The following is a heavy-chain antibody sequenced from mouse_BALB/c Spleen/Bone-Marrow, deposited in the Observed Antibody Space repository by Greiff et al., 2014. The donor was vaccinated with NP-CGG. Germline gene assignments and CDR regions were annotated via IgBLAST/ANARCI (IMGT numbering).Heavy chain of an antibody. Sequence: EVQVVESGGGLVKPGGSLKLSCAASGFTFSSYAMSWVRQTPEKRLEWVATISSGGSYTYYPDSVKGRFTISRDNAKNTLYLQMSSLRSEDTAMYYCARHGGKGYAMDYWGRGTSVTVSS. CDR2: ISSGGSYT. J-gene: IGHJ4*01. CDR3: ARHGGKGYAMDY. V-gene: IGHV5-9-3*01. D-gene: IGHD2-1*01. CDR1: GFTFSSYA.